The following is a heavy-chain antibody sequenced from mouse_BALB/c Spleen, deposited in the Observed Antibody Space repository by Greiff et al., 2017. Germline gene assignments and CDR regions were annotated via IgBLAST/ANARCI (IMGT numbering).Heavy chain of an antibody. CDR3: ARAVRRAMDY. V-gene: IGHV5-9-4*01. J-gene: IGHJ4*01. CDR1: GFTFSSYA. CDR2: ISSGGSYT. Sequence: EVKLVESGGGLVKPGGSLKLSCAASGFTFSSYAMSWVRQSPEKRLEWVAEISSGGSYTYYPDTVTGRFTISRDNAKNTLYLEMSSLRSEDTAMYYCARAVRRAMDYWGQGTSVTVSS. D-gene: IGHD2-14*01.